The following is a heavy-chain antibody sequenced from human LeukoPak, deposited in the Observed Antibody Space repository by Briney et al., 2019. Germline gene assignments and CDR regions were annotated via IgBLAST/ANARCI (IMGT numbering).Heavy chain of an antibody. V-gene: IGHV3-43*02. J-gene: IGHJ4*02. CDR1: GFTFDDYA. CDR2: ISGDGGST. Sequence: PGGSLRLSCAASGFTFDDYAMHWVRQAPGKGLESVSLISGDGGSTYYADSVKGRFTISRDNSKNSLYLQMNSLRTEDTALYYCAKDEYYYDSSGYGYWGQGTLVTVSS. CDR3: AKDEYYYDSSGYGY. D-gene: IGHD3-22*01.